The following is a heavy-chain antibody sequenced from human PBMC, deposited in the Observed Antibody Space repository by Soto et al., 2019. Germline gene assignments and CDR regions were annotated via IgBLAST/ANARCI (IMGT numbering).Heavy chain of an antibody. V-gene: IGHV5-10-1*01. Sequence: WESLKISCKGSGYSFAGYWITWVRQKPGKGLEWMGRIDPGDAETCYSQSFRGNVTISADNSIGTAYMQWSSLKSSDTAMYYCARMEALGSLNWFDTWGQGTLVTVSS. CDR3: ARMEALGSLNWFDT. J-gene: IGHJ5*02. CDR2: IDPGDAET. CDR1: GYSFAGYW. D-gene: IGHD1-1*01.